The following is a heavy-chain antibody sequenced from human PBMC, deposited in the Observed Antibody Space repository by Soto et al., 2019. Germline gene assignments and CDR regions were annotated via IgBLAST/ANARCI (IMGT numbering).Heavy chain of an antibody. D-gene: IGHD3-10*01. Sequence: PSETLSLTCTVSGGSISSSSYYWGWIRQPPGKGLEWIGSIYYSGSTYYNPSLKSRVTISVDTSKNQFSLKLSSVTAADTAVYYCARLQGYYGSGKFDPWGQGTLVTVSS. CDR2: IYYSGST. V-gene: IGHV4-39*01. J-gene: IGHJ5*02. CDR1: GGSISSSSYY. CDR3: ARLQGYYGSGKFDP.